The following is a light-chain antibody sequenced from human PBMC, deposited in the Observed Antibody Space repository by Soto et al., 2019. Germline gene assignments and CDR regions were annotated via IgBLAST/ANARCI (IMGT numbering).Light chain of an antibody. CDR1: SSDVGTYKY. CDR3: SSYTSRSTPV. J-gene: IGLJ2*01. CDR2: VVS. Sequence: QSVLTQPASVSGSPGQSITISCTGTSSDVGTYKYVSWYQQLPGKAPKLMIYVVSNRPSGVSNRFSGSKSGNTASLTISELQAEDEADHYCSSYTSRSTPVFGGGTKVT. V-gene: IGLV2-14*01.